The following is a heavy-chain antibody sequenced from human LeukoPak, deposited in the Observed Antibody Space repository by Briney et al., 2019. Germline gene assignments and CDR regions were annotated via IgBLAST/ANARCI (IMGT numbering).Heavy chain of an antibody. J-gene: IGHJ4*02. CDR1: GYTFTGYY. CDR2: MNPKSGVT. V-gene: IGHV1-2*02. CDR3: ALTMVTSVYYFDY. D-gene: IGHD2-21*02. Sequence: ASVKVSCKASGYTFTGYYMHWVRQAPGQGLEWMGWMNPKSGVTNYAQKFQGRVTMTRDTSITTGYMELSRLRSDDSAIYYCALTMVTSVYYFDYWGQGTLVTVSS.